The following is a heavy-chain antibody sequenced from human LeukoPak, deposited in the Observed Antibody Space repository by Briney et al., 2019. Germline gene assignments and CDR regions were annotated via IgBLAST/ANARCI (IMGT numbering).Heavy chain of an antibody. CDR1: GGSISSHY. V-gene: IGHV4-59*11. CDR2: IYYSGST. J-gene: IGHJ6*03. CDR3: AGSLRGFNWIHSDYYYMDV. Sequence: PSETLSLTCTVSGGSISSHYWSWIRQPPGKGLEWIGYIYYSGSTNYNPSLKSRVTISVDTSKNQFSLKLTSVTAADTAVYYCAGSLRGFNWIHSDYYYMDVWGKGTTVTVSS. D-gene: IGHD1-1*01.